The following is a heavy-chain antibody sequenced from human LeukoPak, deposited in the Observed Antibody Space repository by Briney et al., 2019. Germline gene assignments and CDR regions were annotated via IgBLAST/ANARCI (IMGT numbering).Heavy chain of an antibody. V-gene: IGHV3-74*01. CDR1: GFTFTSYW. D-gene: IGHD2-21*02. CDR3: VREVTVTSYFDY. J-gene: IGHJ4*02. Sequence: GGSLRLSCAASGFTFTSYWIHWVRQVPGKGLEWVSRIDGDGSSRSYADSVQGRFTISRDNAKNTLYLQMNSLRAEDTAVYYCVREVTVTSYFDYWGQGILVTVSS. CDR2: IDGDGSSR.